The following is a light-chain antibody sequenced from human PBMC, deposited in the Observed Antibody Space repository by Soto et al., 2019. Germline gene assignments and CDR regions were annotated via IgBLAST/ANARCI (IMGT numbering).Light chain of an antibody. CDR2: QAS. CDR3: QQYNSYSPWT. Sequence: SQRTQSPXXXSXSXXXXGTITWLASQSISSWLAWYQQKPGKAPKLLIHQASSLASGVPSRFGGGGSGTEFTLTISGLQPDDFATYYCQQYNSYSPWTFGPGTKVDIK. J-gene: IGKJ1*01. CDR1: QSISSW. V-gene: IGKV1-5*03.